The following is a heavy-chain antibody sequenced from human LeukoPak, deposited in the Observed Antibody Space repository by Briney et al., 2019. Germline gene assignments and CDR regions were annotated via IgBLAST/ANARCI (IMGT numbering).Heavy chain of an antibody. CDR2: INHSGST. D-gene: IGHD3-10*01. CDR1: GGSFSGYY. V-gene: IGHV4-34*01. J-gene: IGHJ6*02. Sequence: SETLSLTCAVYGGSFSGYYWSWIRQPPGKGLEWLGEINHSGSTNYNPSLKSRVTISVDTSKNQFSLKLSSVTAADTAVYYCARGGYYYGSGSYYKPSYYYYGMDVWGQGTTVTVSS. CDR3: ARGGYYYGSGSYYKPSYYYYGMDV.